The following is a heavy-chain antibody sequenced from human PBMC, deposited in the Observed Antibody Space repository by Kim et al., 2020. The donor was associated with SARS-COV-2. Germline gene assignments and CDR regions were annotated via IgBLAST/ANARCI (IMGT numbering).Heavy chain of an antibody. D-gene: IGHD3-9*01. V-gene: IGHV4-59*01. CDR1: GGSISSYY. J-gene: IGHJ3*02. CDR2: IYYSGST. Sequence: SETLSLTCTVSGGSISSYYWSWIRQPPGKGLEWIGYIYYSGSTNYNPSLKSRVTISVDTSKNQFSLKLSSVTAADTAVYYCARDRPYYDILTGYYPSAFDIWGQGTMVTVSS. CDR3: ARDRPYYDILTGYYPSAFDI.